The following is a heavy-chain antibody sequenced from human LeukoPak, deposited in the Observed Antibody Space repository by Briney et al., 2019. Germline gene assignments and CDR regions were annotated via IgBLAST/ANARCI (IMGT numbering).Heavy chain of an antibody. Sequence: SETLSLTCTVSGCSIRSSYYYGGGIRQPPGKGGEWIGSIYDSGNTYYNPSLKSRVTISEDTSKNQFSPKLNSVTAADPAVYYWGRHYGPWRQGTLVSVSS. J-gene: IGHJ4*02. CDR3: GRHYGP. CDR2: IYDSGNT. D-gene: IGHD3-10*01. CDR1: GCSIRSSYYY. V-gene: IGHV4-39*01.